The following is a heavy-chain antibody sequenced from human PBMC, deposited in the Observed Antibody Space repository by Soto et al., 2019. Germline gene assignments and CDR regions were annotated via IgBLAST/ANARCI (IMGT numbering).Heavy chain of an antibody. J-gene: IGHJ4*02. CDR1: GFTFTSSA. CDR3: AAATSYSSVIDC. CDR2: IVVGSGNT. Sequence: ASVKVSCKASGFTFTSSAMQWVRQARGQRLEWIGWIVVGSGNTNYAQKFQERVTITRDMSTSTAYMELSSLRSEDTAIYYCAAATSYSSVIDCWGQGTLVTVSS. D-gene: IGHD6-25*01. V-gene: IGHV1-58*02.